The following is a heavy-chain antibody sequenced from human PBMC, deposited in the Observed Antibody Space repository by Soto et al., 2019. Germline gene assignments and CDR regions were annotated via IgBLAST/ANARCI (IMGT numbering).Heavy chain of an antibody. D-gene: IGHD2-2*02. CDR2: MNPNSGNT. CDR3: ARVPAVVVPAAIPYYYYYYGMDV. J-gene: IGHJ6*02. CDR1: GYTFTSYD. V-gene: IGHV1-8*01. Sequence: ASVKVSCKASGYTFTSYDINWVRQATGQGPEWMGWMNPNSGNTGYAQKFQGRVTMTRNTSISTAYMELSSLRSEDTAVYYCARVPAVVVPAAIPYYYYYYGMDVWGQGTTVTVSS.